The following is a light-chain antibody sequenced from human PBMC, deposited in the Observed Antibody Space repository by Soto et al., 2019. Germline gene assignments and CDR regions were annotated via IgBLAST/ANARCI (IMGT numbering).Light chain of an antibody. J-gene: IGKJ1*01. CDR3: QQYNSYSRT. CDR2: KAS. CDR1: QSISSW. V-gene: IGKV1-5*03. Sequence: DIQMTQSPSTLSASVGDRVTITCRASQSISSWLAWYQQKPGKAPKLLIYKASSLESGVPSRFSGSGSGKELTLTISSLQPDDFATYYCQQYNSYSRTFGQGPKVEIK.